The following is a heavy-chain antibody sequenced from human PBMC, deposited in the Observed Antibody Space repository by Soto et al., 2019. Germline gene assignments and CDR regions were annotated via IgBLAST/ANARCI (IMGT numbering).Heavy chain of an antibody. J-gene: IGHJ4*02. CDR1: GGSFSGYY. D-gene: IGHD3-22*01. CDR2: INHSGST. Sequence: PSETLSLTCAVYGGSFSGYYWSWTRQPPGKGLEWIGEINHSGSTNYNPSLKSRVTISVDTSKNQFSLKLSSVTAADTAVYYCARGLVYYDSSGQPGYWGQGTLVTVSS. CDR3: ARGLVYYDSSGQPGY. V-gene: IGHV4-34*01.